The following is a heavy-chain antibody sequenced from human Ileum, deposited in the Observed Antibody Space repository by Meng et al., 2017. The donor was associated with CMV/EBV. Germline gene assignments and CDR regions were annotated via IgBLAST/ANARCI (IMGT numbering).Heavy chain of an antibody. CDR1: GDLISSGSHS. V-gene: IGHV4-39*07. CDR3: ARDLTNKWFYY. Sequence: QLQESGPGLVNAAATLSLTSTASGDLISSGSHSWAWFRQPPGKRLEWIGSMYFSGIADYNPSLKSRVTISLHATQKQFSLRLTSVTAADSAVYFCARDLTNKWFYYWGQGTLVTVSS. CDR2: MYFSGIA. J-gene: IGHJ4*02. D-gene: IGHD1-26*01.